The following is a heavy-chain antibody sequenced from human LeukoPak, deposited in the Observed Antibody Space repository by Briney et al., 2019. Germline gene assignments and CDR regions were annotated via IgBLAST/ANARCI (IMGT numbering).Heavy chain of an antibody. J-gene: IGHJ4*02. CDR3: VTLGLGPDY. CDR1: GGTFSSYA. V-gene: IGHV1-46*01. Sequence: ASVKVSCKASGGTFSSYAISWVRQAPGQGLEWMGVISPSGDQTSYTQKFQGRVTMTRDTSTSTVYMELSSLRSEDTAVYYCVTLGLGPDYWGRGTLVTVSS. CDR2: ISPSGDQT. D-gene: IGHD3/OR15-3a*01.